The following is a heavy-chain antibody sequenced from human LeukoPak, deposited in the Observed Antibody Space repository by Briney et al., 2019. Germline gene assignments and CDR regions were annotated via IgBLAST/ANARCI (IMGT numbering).Heavy chain of an antibody. CDR2: MCYSGRT. V-gene: IGHV4-59*01. CDR3: ASQGYYDILTGYYTAFDI. J-gene: IGHJ3*02. CDR1: GGSISSYY. Sequence: KCSETLSLTCTVSGGSISSYYWRWLREPPGKGVEWVGYMCYSGRTNYNPSLKSRVTISVDTSKNQFSLKLSSVTAADTGVYYCASQGYYDILTGYYTAFDIWGQGTMVTVSS. D-gene: IGHD3-9*01.